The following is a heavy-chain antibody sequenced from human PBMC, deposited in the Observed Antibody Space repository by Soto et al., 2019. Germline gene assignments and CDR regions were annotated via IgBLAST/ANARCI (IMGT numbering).Heavy chain of an antibody. CDR2: ISAYNGNT. V-gene: IGHV1-18*01. CDR3: ARVLRYFDWLSDY. J-gene: IGHJ4*02. CDR1: GYTFPSYG. Sequence: QVQLVQSGAEVKKPGASVKVSCKASGYTFPSYGISWVRQAPGQGLEWMGWISAYNGNTNYAPKLQGRVTMTTDTYTSTYYMELRSMRSDDTAVYYCARVLRYFDWLSDYWGQGTLVTVSS. D-gene: IGHD3-9*01.